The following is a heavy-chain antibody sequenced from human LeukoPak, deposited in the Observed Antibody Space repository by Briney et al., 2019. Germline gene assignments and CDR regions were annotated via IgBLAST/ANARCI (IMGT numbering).Heavy chain of an antibody. D-gene: IGHD3-10*01. CDR3: ARSPQQAVLLWFGAFDY. CDR2: IYYSGST. V-gene: IGHV4-39*01. CDR1: GGSITSGDYC. J-gene: IGHJ4*02. Sequence: PSETLSLTCTVSGGSITSGDYCWSWIRQPPGKGLEWIGSIYYSGSTYYNPSLKSRVTISVDTSKNQFSLKLSSVTAADTAVYYCARSPQQAVLLWFGAFDYWGQGTLVTVSS.